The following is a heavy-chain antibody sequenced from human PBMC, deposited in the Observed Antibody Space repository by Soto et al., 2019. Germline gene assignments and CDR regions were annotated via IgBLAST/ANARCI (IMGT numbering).Heavy chain of an antibody. V-gene: IGHV3-21*01. Sequence: GGSLRLSCAPSGFTFSSYSMNWVRQAPGKGLEWVSSISSSSSYIYYADSVKGRFTISRDNAKNSLYLQMNSLRAEDTAVYYCARDRRDIVVVVAASGTPDYWGQGTLVTVTS. CDR2: ISSSSSYI. CDR3: ARDRRDIVVVVAASGTPDY. D-gene: IGHD2-15*01. CDR1: GFTFSSYS. J-gene: IGHJ4*02.